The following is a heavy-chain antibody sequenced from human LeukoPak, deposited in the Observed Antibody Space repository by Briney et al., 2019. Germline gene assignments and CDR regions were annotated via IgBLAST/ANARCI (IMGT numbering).Heavy chain of an antibody. CDR2: IYPSGSA. J-gene: IGHJ6*03. CDR3: ARRNHYFYYMDV. V-gene: IGHV4-4*09. CDR1: GGSISNYY. Sequence: SGTLSLTCTVSGGSISNYYWSWIRQSPVKGLEWIGYIYPSGSAFYNPSLESRVTISLDTSENHSSLDLRSVTAADTAVYYCARRNHYFYYMDVWGKGTTVTVYS.